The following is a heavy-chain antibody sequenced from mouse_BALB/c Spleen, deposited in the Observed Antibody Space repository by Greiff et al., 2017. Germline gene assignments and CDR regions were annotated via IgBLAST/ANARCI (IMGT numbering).Heavy chain of an antibody. D-gene: IGHD1-1*01. CDR1: GFTFSSFG. J-gene: IGHJ3*01. Sequence: EVKLVESGGGLVQPGGSRKLSCAASGFTFSSFGMHWVRQAPEKGLEWVAYISSGSSTIYYADTVKGRFTISRDNPKNTLFLQMTSLRSEDTAMYYCAREGYYGSSYEAYWGQGTLVTVSA. CDR2: ISSGSSTI. CDR3: AREGYYGSSYEAY. V-gene: IGHV5-17*02.